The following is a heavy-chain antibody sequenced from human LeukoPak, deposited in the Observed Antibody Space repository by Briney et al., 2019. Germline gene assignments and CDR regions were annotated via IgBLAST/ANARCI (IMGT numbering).Heavy chain of an antibody. Sequence: SETLSLTCIVSGGSISRTSYYWGWLRQPPGKGLEWIGSIFYTGSTYYNPSLKSRVTLSVDTSNNQFSLRLTSVTAADTAMYYCVTGYYLAPDNWFDPWGQGTLVTVSS. J-gene: IGHJ5*02. CDR1: GGSISRTSYY. CDR3: VTGYYLAPDNWFDP. V-gene: IGHV4-39*01. CDR2: IFYTGST. D-gene: IGHD3-9*01.